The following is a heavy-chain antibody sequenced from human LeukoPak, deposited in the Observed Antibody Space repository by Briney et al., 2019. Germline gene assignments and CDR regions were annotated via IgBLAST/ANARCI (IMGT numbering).Heavy chain of an antibody. CDR2: INPNSGGT. CDR1: GYTFTGYY. J-gene: IGHJ4*02. CDR3: ASGIYDSSGYFFDY. Sequence: ASVKVSCKASGYTFTGYYMHWVRQAPGQGLEWMGWINPNSGGTNYAQKFQGRITMTRDTSISTAYMELSRLRSDDTAVYYCASGIYDSSGYFFDYWGQGTLVTVSS. D-gene: IGHD3-22*01. V-gene: IGHV1-2*02.